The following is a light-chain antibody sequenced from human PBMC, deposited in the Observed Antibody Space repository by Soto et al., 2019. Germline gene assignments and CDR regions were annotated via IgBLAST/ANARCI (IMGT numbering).Light chain of an antibody. V-gene: IGLV2-14*01. CDR2: EAS. CDR3: SSLTTNTTVI. CDR1: SSDVGAYKF. Sequence: QSALTQPASVSGSPGQSITISCSGTSSDVGAYKFVSWFQQHPGKAPKLMIYEASYRPSGVSSRFSGSKSGNTASLTILGLRSEDEADYYCSSLTTNTTVIVGGGTKLTVL. J-gene: IGLJ2*01.